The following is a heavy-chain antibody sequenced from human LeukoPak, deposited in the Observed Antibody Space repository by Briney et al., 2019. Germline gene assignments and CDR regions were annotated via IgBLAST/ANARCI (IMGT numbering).Heavy chain of an antibody. CDR2: IDWDDGK. CDR1: GFSLSTSGMR. CDR3: ARILLYCSGGSCYSEDY. Sequence: SGPALVKPTQTLTLTCTFSGFSLSTSGMRVSWIRQPPGKALEWLARIDWDDGKFYSTSLKTRLTISKDSSKNQVVLTMTNMDPVDTATYYCARILLYCSGGSCYSEDYWGQGTLVTVSS. D-gene: IGHD2-15*01. V-gene: IGHV2-70*04. J-gene: IGHJ4*02.